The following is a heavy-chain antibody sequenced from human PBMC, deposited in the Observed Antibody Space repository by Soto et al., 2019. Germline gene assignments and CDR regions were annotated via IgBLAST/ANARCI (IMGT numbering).Heavy chain of an antibody. CDR3: AKDPQELRYFDWSENDAFDI. CDR1: GFTFSSHA. Sequence: GGSLRLSCAVSGFTFSSHAMSWVRQAPGMGLEWVSATSGSGINTYYADSVKGRFTISRDNSKNTLYLQMNSLRAEDTAVYYCAKDPQELRYFDWSENDAFDIWGQGTMVTVSS. J-gene: IGHJ3*02. D-gene: IGHD3-9*01. V-gene: IGHV3-23*01. CDR2: TSGSGINT.